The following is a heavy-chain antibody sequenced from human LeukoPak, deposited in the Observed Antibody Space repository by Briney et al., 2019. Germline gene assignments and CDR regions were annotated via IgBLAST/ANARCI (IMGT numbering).Heavy chain of an antibody. D-gene: IGHD1-1*01. CDR1: GFTFSSYN. V-gene: IGHV3-21*01. CDR2: ITSSSTYI. CDR3: ARDSGAFLEYFDP. J-gene: IGHJ5*02. Sequence: GGALRLSCAASGFTFSSYNMNWVRQAPGKGLEWVSSITSSSTYIYYTDSVKGRFTISRDNAKNSLSLPLNSLRAEPTAVYSCARDSGAFLEYFDPSGHGTLVTLSS.